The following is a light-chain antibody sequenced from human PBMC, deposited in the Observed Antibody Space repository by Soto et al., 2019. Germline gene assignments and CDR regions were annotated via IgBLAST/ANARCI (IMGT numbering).Light chain of an antibody. CDR1: QSFTSTS. CDR3: QQYDSSPRT. CDR2: GAS. J-gene: IGKJ1*01. Sequence: EIVLTQSPGTLSLSPGERVTLSCRASQSFTSTSLAWYQQKPGQAPRLLISGASRRAAGIPDRLSGSGSGTDFTLTISRLESEDIAVYYCQQYDSSPRTFGQGTRVEIK. V-gene: IGKV3-20*01.